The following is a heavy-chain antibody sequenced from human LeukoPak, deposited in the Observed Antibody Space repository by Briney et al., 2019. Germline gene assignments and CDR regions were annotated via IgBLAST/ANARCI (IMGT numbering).Heavy chain of an antibody. CDR3: ARWYSSSSPSDYFDY. J-gene: IGHJ4*02. Sequence: GESLKVSCKGSGYSFTSYWIGRVRQMPGKGLEWMGIIYPGDSDTRYSPSFQGQVTISADKSISTAYLQWSSLKASDTAMYYCARWYSSSSPSDYFDYWGQGTLVTVSS. V-gene: IGHV5-51*01. D-gene: IGHD6-13*01. CDR2: IYPGDSDT. CDR1: GYSFTSYW.